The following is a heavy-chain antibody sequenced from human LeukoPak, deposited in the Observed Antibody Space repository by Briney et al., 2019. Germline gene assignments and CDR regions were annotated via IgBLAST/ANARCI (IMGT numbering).Heavy chain of an antibody. CDR2: LDPQSGDT. CDR3: ARPRRGYQMDV. V-gene: IGHV1-8*01. Sequence: ASVKVSCKASGYSFSNFDINWVRQAAGQGPEWMGRLDPQSGDTDYVQKFQGRVIMTKNTSINTAYLELRGLTSDDTAVYYCARPRRGYQMDVWGRGTTVTVSS. J-gene: IGHJ6*03. D-gene: IGHD3-10*01. CDR1: GYSFSNFD.